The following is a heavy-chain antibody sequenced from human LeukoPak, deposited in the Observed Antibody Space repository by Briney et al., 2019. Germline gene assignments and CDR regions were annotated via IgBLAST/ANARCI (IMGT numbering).Heavy chain of an antibody. J-gene: IGHJ6*02. CDR3: AGLDTAMGDYYYGMDV. D-gene: IGHD5-18*01. V-gene: IGHV1-69*04. CDR2: IIPILGIA. CDR1: GGTFSSYA. Sequence: ASVKVSCKASGGTFSSYAISWVRQAPGQGLEWMGRIIPILGIANYAQKFQGRVTITADKSTSTAYMELSSLRSEDTALYYCAGLDTAMGDYYYGMDVWGQGTTVTGSS.